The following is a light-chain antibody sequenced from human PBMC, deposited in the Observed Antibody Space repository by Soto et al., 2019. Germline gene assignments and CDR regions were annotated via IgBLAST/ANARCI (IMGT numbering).Light chain of an antibody. CDR1: SSDVGSYNL. Sequence: QSVLTQPASVSGSPGQSITISCTGTSSDVGSYNLVSWYQQHPGKAPKLMIYEGSKRPSGVSNRFSGSKSGNTVSLTISGLQAEDEADYYCCSYAGSRVFGGGTKLTVL. V-gene: IGLV2-23*01. CDR2: EGS. CDR3: CSYAGSRV. J-gene: IGLJ3*02.